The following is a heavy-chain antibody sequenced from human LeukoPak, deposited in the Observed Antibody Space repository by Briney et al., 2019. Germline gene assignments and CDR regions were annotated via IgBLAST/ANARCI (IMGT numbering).Heavy chain of an antibody. J-gene: IGHJ4*02. CDR3: ARVPLRFLEPFDY. CDR1: GWSLKDYY. CDR2: IGGRTGIT. D-gene: IGHD3-3*01. V-gene: IGHV4-34*01. Sequence: SETLSLTCSISGWSLKDYYWSWVRQPPGKCLEWIGEIGGRTGITNYNPSLKSRATLSLDTSENHFSLTLHSMTAADTAIYYCARVPLRFLEPFDYWGQGTLVTVSS.